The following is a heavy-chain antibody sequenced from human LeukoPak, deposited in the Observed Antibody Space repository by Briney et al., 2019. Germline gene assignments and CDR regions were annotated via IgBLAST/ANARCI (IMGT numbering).Heavy chain of an antibody. Sequence: GGSLRLSCAASGFTFSAYSMNWVRQAPGRGLEWVSAISSSSRSIYNAGSVKGRFTIPRENAKRSLYLKMNSLRAEDTAVYYCARDRDDDSSGSIDDAFDIWGQGTMVTVPS. D-gene: IGHD3-22*01. J-gene: IGHJ3*02. CDR2: ISSSSRSI. CDR3: ARDRDDDSSGSIDDAFDI. CDR1: GFTFSAYS. V-gene: IGHV3-21*01.